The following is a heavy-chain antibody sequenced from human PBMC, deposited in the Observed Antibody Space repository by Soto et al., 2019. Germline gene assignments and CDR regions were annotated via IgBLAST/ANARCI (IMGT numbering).Heavy chain of an antibody. Sequence: GGSLRLSCAASGFTFSSYWMSWVRQAPGKGLEWVAIIKQDGSEKYYVDSVEGRFTISRDNAKNSLFLQMNSLRVEDTAVYYCARDETYYYGSGPVGGPGTLVTVSS. CDR2: IKQDGSEK. D-gene: IGHD3-10*01. V-gene: IGHV3-7*01. CDR3: ARDETYYYGSGPV. CDR1: GFTFSSYW. J-gene: IGHJ4*02.